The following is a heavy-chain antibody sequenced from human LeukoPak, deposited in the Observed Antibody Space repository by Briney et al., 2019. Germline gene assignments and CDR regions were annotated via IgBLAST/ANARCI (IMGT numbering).Heavy chain of an antibody. J-gene: IGHJ4*02. CDR2: TRNKDNSYTT. D-gene: IGHD3-10*01. CDR1: GLPFSDHY. CDR3: ARVGASYYGSGSYYRDPYYFDY. V-gene: IGHV3-72*01. Sequence: GGSLRLSCAASGLPFSDHYMDWVRQAPGKGVEWVGRTRNKDNSYTTEYAASVKGRFTISREDSKNSPYLQMNSLKTEDTAVYYCARVGASYYGSGSYYRDPYYFDYWGQGTLVTVYS.